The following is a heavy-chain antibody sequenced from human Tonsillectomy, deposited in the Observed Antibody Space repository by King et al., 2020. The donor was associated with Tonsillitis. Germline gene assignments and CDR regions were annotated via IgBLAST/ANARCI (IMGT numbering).Heavy chain of an antibody. Sequence: VQLVESGAEVKKPGSSVKVSCKASGGTFSSHGLSWVRQAPGQGLEWMGGIIPIFGTANYPQKFQGRVTITADESTSTAYMELSSLRSEDTAVYYCARAVYERFRFYDILTGWYFDYWGQGTLVTVSS. J-gene: IGHJ4*02. D-gene: IGHD3-9*01. CDR1: GGTFSSHG. V-gene: IGHV1-69*01. CDR2: IIPIFGTA. CDR3: ARAVYERFRFYDILTGWYFDY.